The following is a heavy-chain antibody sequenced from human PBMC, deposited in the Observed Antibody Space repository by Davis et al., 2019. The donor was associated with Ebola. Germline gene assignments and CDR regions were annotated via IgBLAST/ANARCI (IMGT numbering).Heavy chain of an antibody. CDR2: INHSGST. D-gene: IGHD3-10*01. CDR1: GASFTGYY. Sequence: SETLSLTCAVYGASFTGYYWSCLRQPPGNGLEWIGEINHSGSTNYNPSLKSRVTISVDTSKNQFSLKLSSVTAADTAVYYCARGPSVRGMDVWGQGTTVTVSS. CDR3: ARGPSVRGMDV. J-gene: IGHJ6*02. V-gene: IGHV4-34*01.